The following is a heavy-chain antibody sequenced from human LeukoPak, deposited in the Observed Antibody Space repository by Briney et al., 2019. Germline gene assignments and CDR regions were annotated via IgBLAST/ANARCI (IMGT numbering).Heavy chain of an antibody. CDR3: ARARAKKTRGYFDY. CDR1: AGSFSGDY. Sequence: SETLSLTCRVSAGSFSGDYWSWIRQPPRKGLEWIGEINHSGSTNYNPSLKSRVALSIDTSKNQSSLKLSSVTAADTAVYYCARARAKKTRGYFDYWGQGTLVTVSS. V-gene: IGHV4-34*01. CDR2: INHSGST. D-gene: IGHD3-10*01. J-gene: IGHJ4*02.